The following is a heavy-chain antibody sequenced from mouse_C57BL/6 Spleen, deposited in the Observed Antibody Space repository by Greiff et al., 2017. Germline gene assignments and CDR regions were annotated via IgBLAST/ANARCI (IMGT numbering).Heavy chain of an antibody. CDR1: GYAFSSSW. CDR2: IDPGDGDT. Sequence: QVQLQQSGPELVKPGASVKISCKASGYAFSSSWMNWVKQRPGKGLEWIGRIDPGDGDTNYNGKFKGKATLTEYKSSSTAYMQLSSLTSEDSAVYFCADGNSYAIDCWGQRTSVTVSS. J-gene: IGHJ4*01. V-gene: IGHV1-82*01. D-gene: IGHD2-1*01. CDR3: ADGNSYAIDC.